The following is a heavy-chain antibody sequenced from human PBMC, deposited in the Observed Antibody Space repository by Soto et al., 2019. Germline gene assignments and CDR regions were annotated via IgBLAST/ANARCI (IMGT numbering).Heavy chain of an antibody. D-gene: IGHD3-3*01. CDR3: ARGGRKVTIFGVTNYYYYMDV. V-gene: IGHV1-2*04. CDR2: INPNSGGT. Sequence: ASVKVCCKASGYTFTGYYMHWVRQAPGQGLEWMGWINPNSGGTNYAQKFQGWVTMTRDTSISTAYMELSRLRSDDTAVYYCARGGRKVTIFGVTNYYYYMDVWGKGTTVTVSS. J-gene: IGHJ6*03. CDR1: GYTFTGYY.